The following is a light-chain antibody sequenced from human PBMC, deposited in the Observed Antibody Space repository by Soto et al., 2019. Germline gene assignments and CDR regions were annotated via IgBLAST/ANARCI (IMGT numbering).Light chain of an antibody. CDR1: QSILYSSDNKNY. CDR3: QQYLTHPRT. J-gene: IGKJ1*01. V-gene: IGKV4-1*01. CDR2: WAS. Sequence: DIVMTQSADSLAVSLGERATINCKSSQSILYSSDNKNYLAWYQQKSGQPPKLLIYWASTRESGVPDRFSGSGSGTDFTLTISSLLAEDVAVYYCQQYLTHPRTFGQGTKVEIK.